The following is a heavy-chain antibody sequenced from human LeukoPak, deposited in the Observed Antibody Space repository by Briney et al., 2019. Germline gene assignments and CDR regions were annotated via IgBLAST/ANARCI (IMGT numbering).Heavy chain of an antibody. D-gene: IGHD3-22*01. CDR2: IIPILGIA. CDR3: ARERYYYDSSGYYYSNY. CDR1: GGTFSSYA. V-gene: IGHV1-69*04. J-gene: IGHJ4*02. Sequence: ASVKVSCKASGGTFSSYAISWVRQAPGQGLEWMGRIIPILGIANYAQKFQGRVTITADKSTSTAYMELSSLRSEDTAVYYCARERYYYDSSGYYYSNYWGQGTLVTVSS.